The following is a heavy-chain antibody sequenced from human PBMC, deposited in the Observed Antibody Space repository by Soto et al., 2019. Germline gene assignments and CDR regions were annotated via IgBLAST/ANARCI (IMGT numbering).Heavy chain of an antibody. J-gene: IGHJ4*02. V-gene: IGHV3-21*01. Sequence: EVQLVESGGGLVKPGRSLRLSCAASGFTFSSYSMNWVRQAPGKGLEWGSSISSSSSYIYYADSVKGRFTISRDNAKNSLYLQMNSLRGEDTGGYYCARDWGSGYDDSWCEGTLVAVSS. CDR2: ISSSSSYI. D-gene: IGHD5-12*01. CDR1: GFTFSSYS. CDR3: ARDWGSGYDDS.